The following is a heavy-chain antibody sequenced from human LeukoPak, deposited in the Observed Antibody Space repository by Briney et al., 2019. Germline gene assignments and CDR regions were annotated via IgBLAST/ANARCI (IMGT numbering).Heavy chain of an antibody. D-gene: IGHD3-10*01. V-gene: IGHV1-24*01. Sequence: ASVKVSCKVSGYTLTELSMHWVRQAPGKGLEWMGGFDPEDGETIYAQKFQGRVTMTEDTSTDTAYMELSSLRSEDTAVYYCATVLQIRRITMVRGGADGFDYWGQGTLVTVSS. CDR1: GYTLTELS. J-gene: IGHJ4*02. CDR2: FDPEDGET. CDR3: ATVLQIRRITMVRGGADGFDY.